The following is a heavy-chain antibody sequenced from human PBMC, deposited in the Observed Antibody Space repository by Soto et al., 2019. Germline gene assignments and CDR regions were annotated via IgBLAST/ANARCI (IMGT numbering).Heavy chain of an antibody. J-gene: IGHJ4*02. CDR2: ISANGDTI. CDR3: AKDMKWGGMTTIHYFDS. CDR1: GFTFSDYY. V-gene: IGHV3-9*01. Sequence: GGSLRLSCAASGFTFSDYYMSWIRQAPGKGLEWVSGISANGDTIDYADSVKGRFTISRDNAKNSLFLQMNSLRPEDTALYYCAKDMKWGGMTTIHYFDSWGQGTQVTVSS. D-gene: IGHD4-17*01.